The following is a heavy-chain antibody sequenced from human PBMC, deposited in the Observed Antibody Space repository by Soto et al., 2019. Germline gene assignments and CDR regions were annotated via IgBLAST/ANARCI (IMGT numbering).Heavy chain of an antibody. D-gene: IGHD2-2*01. CDR1: GFTFNNYW. V-gene: IGHV3-7*01. J-gene: IGHJ4*02. CDR2: IKQDGSEK. Sequence: HPGGSLRLSCAASGFTFNNYWMSWVRQAPGKGLEWVANIKQDGSEKYYVDSVKGRFTISRDNAKNSLYLQMNSLRAEDTAVYYCAKNNRYCSSTNCFVFDYWGQGTLVTVSS. CDR3: AKNNRYCSSTNCFVFDY.